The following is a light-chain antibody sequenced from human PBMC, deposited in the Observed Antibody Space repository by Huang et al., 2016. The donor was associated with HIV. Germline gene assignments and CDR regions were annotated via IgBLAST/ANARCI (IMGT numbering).Light chain of an antibody. J-gene: IGKJ2*01. CDR3: QHYDDPYT. Sequence: DIQMTQSPSSLSASVGDRVTITCQASTDISNYVSWYQHKPGRAPKPLIFDASSVETGVPSRFSGSGSGTYFTLTIASLQPEDVATYYCQHYDDPYTFGQGTKLEIK. CDR2: DAS. V-gene: IGKV1-33*01. CDR1: TDISNY.